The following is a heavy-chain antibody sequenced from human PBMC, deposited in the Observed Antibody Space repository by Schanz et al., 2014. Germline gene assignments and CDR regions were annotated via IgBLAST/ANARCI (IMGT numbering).Heavy chain of an antibody. CDR3: ARETTIITGGAFDV. V-gene: IGHV1-18*01. D-gene: IGHD3-9*01. CDR1: GYTFNNHG. J-gene: IGHJ3*01. Sequence: QVQLVQSGVEVKRPGASVKVSCKASGYTFNNHGISWVRQAPGQGLEWMGWISAFDDKTDYAQNFQGRLIMTTDTSTTTVYMELRGLRSDDTAVYYCARETTIITGGAFDVWGQGTMVTVSS. CDR2: ISAFDDKT.